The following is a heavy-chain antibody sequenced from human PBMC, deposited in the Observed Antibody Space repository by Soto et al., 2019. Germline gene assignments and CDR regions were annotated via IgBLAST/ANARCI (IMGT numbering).Heavy chain of an antibody. CDR3: AKYEGRYSSSWYRFQH. CDR2: ISYDGSNK. J-gene: IGHJ1*01. V-gene: IGHV3-30*18. CDR1: GFTFSSYG. D-gene: IGHD6-13*01. Sequence: GGSLRLSCAASGFTFSSYGMHWVRQAPGKGLEWVAVISYDGSNKYYADSVKGRFTISRDNSKNTLYLQMNSLRAEDTAVYYCAKYEGRYSSSWYRFQHRGQHTLVTVSS.